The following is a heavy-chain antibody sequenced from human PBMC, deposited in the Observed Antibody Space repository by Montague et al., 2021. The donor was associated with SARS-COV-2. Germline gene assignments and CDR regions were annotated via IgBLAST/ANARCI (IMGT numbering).Heavy chain of an antibody. V-gene: IGHV4-39*07. CDR1: GGSISSSSYY. J-gene: IGHJ6*02. CDR3: ARVGRQQLVRLSGTDV. D-gene: IGHD6-13*01. CDR2: ICHSGST. Sequence: SETLSLTCNVSGGSISSSSYYWGWIRQPQGKGLVGNGSICHSGSTYHNPNNQSRITISVDKSKNQFSLKLSHVTAADTAVYYCARVGRQQLVRLSGTDVWGQGTTVTGSS.